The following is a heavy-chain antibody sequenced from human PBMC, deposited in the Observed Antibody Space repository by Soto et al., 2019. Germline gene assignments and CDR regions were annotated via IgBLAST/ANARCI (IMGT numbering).Heavy chain of an antibody. CDR2: ISHSGST. D-gene: IGHD3-22*01. CDR3: ARGYESSRRYLPLLDY. V-gene: IGHV4-34*01. J-gene: IGHJ4*02. Sequence: WTWLRQTPGKGLEWIWEISHSGSTNYNPSLMSRVTMSADTSKKQFSLRLSSVTAADTALYFCARGYESSRRYLPLLDYWGQGTLVTVSS.